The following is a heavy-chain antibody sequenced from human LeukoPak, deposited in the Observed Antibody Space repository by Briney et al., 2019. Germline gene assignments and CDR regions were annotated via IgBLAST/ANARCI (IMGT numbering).Heavy chain of an antibody. CDR2: FDPEDGET. CDR3: ATEYSSGWYGDAFDI. CDR1: GYTLTESS. D-gene: IGHD6-19*01. Sequence: ASVKVSCKVSGYTLTESSMHWVRQAPGKGLEWMGGFDPEDGETIYAQKFQGRVTMTEDTSADTAYMELSSLRSEDTAVYYCATEYSSGWYGDAFDIWGQGTMVTVSS. V-gene: IGHV1-24*01. J-gene: IGHJ3*02.